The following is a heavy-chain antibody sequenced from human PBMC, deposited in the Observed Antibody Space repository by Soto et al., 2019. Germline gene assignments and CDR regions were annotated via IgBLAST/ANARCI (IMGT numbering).Heavy chain of an antibody. J-gene: IGHJ4*02. CDR2: ISGSGGST. Sequence: GGSLRLSCAASGFTFSSYAMSWVRQAPGKGLEWVSAISGSGGSTYYADSVKGRFTISRDNSKNTLYLQMNSLRAEDTAVYYCVSPITIFGVVIYWGQGTLVTVSS. CDR3: VSPITIFGVVIY. CDR1: GFTFSSYA. D-gene: IGHD3-3*01. V-gene: IGHV3-23*01.